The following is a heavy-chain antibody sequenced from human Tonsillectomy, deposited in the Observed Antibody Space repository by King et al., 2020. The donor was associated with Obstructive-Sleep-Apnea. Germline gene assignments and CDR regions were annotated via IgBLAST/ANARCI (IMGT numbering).Heavy chain of an antibody. CDR1: GGSVRSSSYY. CDR2: VYYTGSA. V-gene: IGHV4-61*01. D-gene: IGHD2-15*01. CDR3: AREGRSSIWYFAL. J-gene: IGHJ2*01. Sequence: VQLQESGPGLVKPSETLSLTCTVSGGSVRSSSYYWSWIRQPPGKGLEWIGYVYYTGSADYNPSLNGRVAISVDTSKNQLSLKLRSLTAADTAVYFCAREGRSSIWYFALWGRGNVVTVSS.